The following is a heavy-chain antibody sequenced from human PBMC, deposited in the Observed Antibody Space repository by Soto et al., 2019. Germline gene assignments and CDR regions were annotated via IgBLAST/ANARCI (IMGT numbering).Heavy chain of an antibody. D-gene: IGHD2-2*01. Sequence: GGSLRLSCAASGFTVSSNYMSWVRQAPGKGLEWVSVIYSGGSTYYADSVKGRFTISRDNSKNTLYLQMNSLRAEDTAVYYCARDFVLPDATQRLHYHFQGMEVLRQGSTDIVSS. CDR1: GFTVSSNY. CDR3: ARDFVLPDATQRLHYHFQGMEV. J-gene: IGHJ6*02. CDR2: IYSGGST. V-gene: IGHV3-66*01.